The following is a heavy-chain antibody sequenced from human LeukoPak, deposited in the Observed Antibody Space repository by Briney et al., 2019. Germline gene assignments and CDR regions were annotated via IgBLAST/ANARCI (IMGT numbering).Heavy chain of an antibody. Sequence: PGGSLRLSCAASGFIFSDYYMTWIRQAPGKGLEWLSSISGSGSDTNYADSVKGRFTTSRDNAKNSLYLQMNSLRAEDTAVYYCARVGSIAVAGTPDYWGQGTLVTVSS. J-gene: IGHJ4*02. D-gene: IGHD6-13*01. V-gene: IGHV3-11*06. CDR3: ARVGSIAVAGTPDY. CDR1: GFIFSDYY. CDR2: ISGSGSDT.